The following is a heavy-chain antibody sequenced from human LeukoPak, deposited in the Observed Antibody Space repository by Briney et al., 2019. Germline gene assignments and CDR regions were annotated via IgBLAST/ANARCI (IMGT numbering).Heavy chain of an antibody. J-gene: IGHJ4*02. CDR3: ARGAPHYYDSSGPADY. D-gene: IGHD3-22*01. CDR2: INPNSGGT. V-gene: IGHV1-2*06. CDR1: GHTFTGYY. Sequence: GASVKVSCKASGHTFTGYYMHWVRQAPGQGLEWMGRINPNSGGTNYAQKFQGRVTMTRDTSISTAYMELSRLRSDDTAVYYCARGAPHYYDSSGPADYWGQGTLVTVSS.